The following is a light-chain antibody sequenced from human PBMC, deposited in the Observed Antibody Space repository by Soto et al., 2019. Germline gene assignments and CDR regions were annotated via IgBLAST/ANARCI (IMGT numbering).Light chain of an antibody. Sequence: EIVLTQSPATLSLSPGERAIVSCRASQSVGSFLAWYQQKPGQAPRLLIYDASNRAAGIPARFGGSGSGTDFTLTISTLAPEDFAVYFCQQRSSWPLTFGGGTRVDIK. CDR1: QSVGSF. J-gene: IGKJ4*01. CDR2: DAS. CDR3: QQRSSWPLT. V-gene: IGKV3-11*01.